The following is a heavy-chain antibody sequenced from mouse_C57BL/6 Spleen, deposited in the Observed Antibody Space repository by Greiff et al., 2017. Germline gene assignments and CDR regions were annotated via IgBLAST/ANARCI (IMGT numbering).Heavy chain of an antibody. CDR3: ARSITTVVHWYFDV. J-gene: IGHJ1*03. Sequence: QVQLKQPGAELVMPGASVKLSCKASGYTFTSYWMHWVKQRPGQGIEWIGEIDPSDSYTNYNQKFKGKSTLTVDKSSSTAYMQLSSLTSEDSAVYYCARSITTVVHWYFDVWGTGTTVTVSS. V-gene: IGHV1-69*01. CDR1: GYTFTSYW. CDR2: IDPSDSYT. D-gene: IGHD1-1*01.